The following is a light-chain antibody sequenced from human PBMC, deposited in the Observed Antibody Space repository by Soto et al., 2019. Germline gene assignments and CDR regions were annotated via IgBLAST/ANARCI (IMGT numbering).Light chain of an antibody. CDR1: SSDVGGYNY. Sequence: QSALTQPRSVSESPGQSVTISCTGTSSDVGGYNYVSWYQQHPGKAPKLMIYDVSKRPSGVPDRFSGSNSGNTASLTISGLQAEDEADYYCCSYAGSYTFVVFGGGTKVTVL. CDR2: DVS. J-gene: IGLJ2*01. CDR3: CSYAGSYTFVV. V-gene: IGLV2-11*01.